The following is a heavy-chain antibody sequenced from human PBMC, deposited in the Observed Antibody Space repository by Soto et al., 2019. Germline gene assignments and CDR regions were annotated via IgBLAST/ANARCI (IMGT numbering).Heavy chain of an antibody. Sequence: QVQLVESGGGVVQPGRSLRLSCAASGFTFSSYGMRWVRQAPGKGLEWVAVISYDGSNKYYADSVKGRFTISRDNSKNPLSLQMNSLRAEDTAVYYCAKDQSGSYCAGLAYWGQGTLVTVSS. D-gene: IGHD1-26*01. CDR3: AKDQSGSYCAGLAY. J-gene: IGHJ4*02. CDR2: ISYDGSNK. V-gene: IGHV3-30*18. CDR1: GFTFSSYG.